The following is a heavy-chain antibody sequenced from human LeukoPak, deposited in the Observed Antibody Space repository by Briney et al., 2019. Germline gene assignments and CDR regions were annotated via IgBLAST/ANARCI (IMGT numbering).Heavy chain of an antibody. V-gene: IGHV1-69*13. CDR3: ARTYYDFWSGHGFDY. J-gene: IGHJ4*02. Sequence: SVKVSCKASGRTFSSYAISWVRQAPGQGLEWMGGIIPIFGTANYAQKFQGRVTITADESTSTAYMELSSLRSEDTAVYYCARTYYDFWSGHGFDYWGQGTLVTVSS. D-gene: IGHD3-3*01. CDR2: IIPIFGTA. CDR1: GRTFSSYA.